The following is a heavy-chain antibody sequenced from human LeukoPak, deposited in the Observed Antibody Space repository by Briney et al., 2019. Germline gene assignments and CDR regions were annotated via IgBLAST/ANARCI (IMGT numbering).Heavy chain of an antibody. CDR3: ARVGTYYDFWSGYYRIEFPFDY. CDR2: INHSGST. V-gene: IGHV4-34*01. Sequence: SETLSLTCAVYGGSFSGYYWSWIRQPPGKGLEWLGEINHSGSTNYNPSLKSRVTISVDTSKNQFSLKLSSVTAADTAVYYCARVGTYYDFWSGYYRIEFPFDYWGQGTLVTVSS. CDR1: GGSFSGYY. J-gene: IGHJ4*02. D-gene: IGHD3-3*01.